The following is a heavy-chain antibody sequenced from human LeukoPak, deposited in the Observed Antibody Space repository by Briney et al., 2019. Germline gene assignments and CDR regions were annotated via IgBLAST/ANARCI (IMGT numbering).Heavy chain of an antibody. D-gene: IGHD1-20*01. J-gene: IGHJ5*02. CDR3: ARHSNWNGGVDWFDP. Sequence: SETLSLTCTVSGGSNYWSWIRQPPGKGLEWIAYIHYSGSPNYNPSLKSRVTISIDTSKNQFSLKLNSVTAADTAVYYCARHSNWNGGVDWFDPWGQGTQVTVSS. CDR2: IHYSGSP. CDR1: GGSNY. V-gene: IGHV4-59*08.